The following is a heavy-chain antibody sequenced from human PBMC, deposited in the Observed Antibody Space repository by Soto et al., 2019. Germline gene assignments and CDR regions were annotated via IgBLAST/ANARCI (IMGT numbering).Heavy chain of an antibody. CDR3: ASAPVTGTAGLDS. V-gene: IGHV1-2*02. J-gene: IGHJ4*02. Sequence: XSVKVSCNASGYSFIGFYMRWVRQAPGQGLEWMGWINPNSGGTKSAEKFQGRVTMTRDTSISTAYMELSRLTSDDTAVYYCASAPVTGTAGLDSWGQGTQVTVSS. D-gene: IGHD6-19*01. CDR1: GYSFIGFY. CDR2: INPNSGGT.